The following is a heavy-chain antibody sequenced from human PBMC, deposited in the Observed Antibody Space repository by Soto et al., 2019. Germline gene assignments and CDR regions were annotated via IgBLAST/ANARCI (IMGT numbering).Heavy chain of an antibody. J-gene: IGHJ5*02. CDR1: GGSISSSNW. CDR3: AKNQGVELVPLATVDWFDP. V-gene: IGHV4-4*02. Sequence: SETLSLTCAVSGGSISSSNWWHWVRQPPGKGLEWIGEIHHSGTTNYNPSLKSRVAISVDNSKSTVYLELNNLSAEDTAVYHCAKNQGVELVPLATVDWFDPWGQGSVVTVSS. D-gene: IGHD1-26*01. CDR2: IHHSGTT.